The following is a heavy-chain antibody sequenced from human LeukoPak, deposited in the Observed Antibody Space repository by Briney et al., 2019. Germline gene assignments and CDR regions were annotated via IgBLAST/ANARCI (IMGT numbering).Heavy chain of an antibody. CDR1: GVSISSGGYY. CDR3: ARDQYQLLYGFDP. J-gene: IGHJ5*02. Sequence: SETLSLTCTVSGVSISSGGYYWSWIRQHPGKGLEWIGYIYYSGSTYYNPSLKSRVTISVDTSKNQFSLKLSSVTAADTAVYYCARDQYQLLYGFDPWGQGTLVTVS. CDR2: IYYSGST. D-gene: IGHD2-2*02. V-gene: IGHV4-31*03.